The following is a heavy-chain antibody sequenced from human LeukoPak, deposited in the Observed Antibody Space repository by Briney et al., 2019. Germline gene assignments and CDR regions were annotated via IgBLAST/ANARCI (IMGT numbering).Heavy chain of an antibody. V-gene: IGHV3-7*01. Sequence: GGSLRLSCVASGLTFSNHWMNWVRQAPGKGLEWVANIRQDESEKYYVDSVKGRFTISRDNAKNSLYLQMNGLRAEDTAVYYCARAAATHYDSSGYYPDAFDIWGQGTMVTVSS. CDR3: ARAAATHYDSSGYYPDAFDI. CDR1: GLTFSNHW. CDR2: IRQDESEK. J-gene: IGHJ3*02. D-gene: IGHD3-22*01.